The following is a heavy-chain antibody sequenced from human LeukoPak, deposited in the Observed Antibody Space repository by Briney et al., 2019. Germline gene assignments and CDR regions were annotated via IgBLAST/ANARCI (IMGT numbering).Heavy chain of an antibody. CDR2: INPNSGGT. V-gene: IGHV1-2*02. J-gene: IGHJ6*02. CDR3: ARVFKGATRYYYYGMDV. CDR1: GYTFTGYY. Sequence: ASVKVSCKASGYTFTGYYMHWVRQAPGQGLEWMGWINPNSGGTNYAQKFQGRVTMTRDTSISTAYMELSRLRSVDTAVYYCARVFKGATRYYYYGMDVWGQGTTVTVSS. D-gene: IGHD1-26*01.